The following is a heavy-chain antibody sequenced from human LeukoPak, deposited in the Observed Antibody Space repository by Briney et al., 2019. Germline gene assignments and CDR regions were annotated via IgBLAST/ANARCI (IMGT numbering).Heavy chain of an antibody. D-gene: IGHD2-2*01. Sequence: SETLSLTCTVSGYSISSGYYWGWIRQPPGKGLEWIGSIYHSGNTYYNPSLKSRVSISVDTSKNQFSLKLSSVTAADTAVYYCFCSKTSSPSNYFDHWGQGTLVTVSS. CDR2: IYHSGNT. CDR1: GYSISSGYY. CDR3: FCSKTSSPSNYFDH. J-gene: IGHJ4*02. V-gene: IGHV4-38-2*02.